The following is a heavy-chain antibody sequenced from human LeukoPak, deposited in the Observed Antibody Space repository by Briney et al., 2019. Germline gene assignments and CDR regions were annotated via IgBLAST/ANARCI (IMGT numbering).Heavy chain of an antibody. D-gene: IGHD3-16*01. CDR1: GFTFSSYS. V-gene: IGHV3-21*01. CDR3: ARGGGAPDY. CDR2: ISSSSTYM. J-gene: IGHJ4*02. Sequence: KPGGSLRLSCAASGFTFSSYSMNWVRQAPGKGLEWVSLISSSSTYMYYADSLKGRLTISRDNAKNSLYLQMNSLRAEDTAVYYCARGGGAPDYWGQGTLVTVSS.